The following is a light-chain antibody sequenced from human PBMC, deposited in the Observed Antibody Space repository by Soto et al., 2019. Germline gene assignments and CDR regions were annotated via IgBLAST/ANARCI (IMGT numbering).Light chain of an antibody. V-gene: IGKV1-39*01. J-gene: IGKJ1*01. CDR2: AAS. Sequence: DIQMTQSPSSLSASVGDRVTITCRASQSISNSLNWYQQKPGKAPKLLIYAASSLQSGVLSRFSGGGSGTDFTLTISSLQPEDFATYYCQQSYRAFGQRTKVEIK. CDR1: QSISNS. CDR3: QQSYRA.